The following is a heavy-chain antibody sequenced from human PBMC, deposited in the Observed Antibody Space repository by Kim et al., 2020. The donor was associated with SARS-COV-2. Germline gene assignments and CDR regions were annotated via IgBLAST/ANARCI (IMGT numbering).Heavy chain of an antibody. CDR1: GGSISSSNW. D-gene: IGHD6-19*01. V-gene: IGHV4-4*02. CDR2: IYHSGST. Sequence: SETLSLTCAVSGGSISSSNWWSWVRQPPGKGLEWIGEIYHSGSTNYNPSLKSRVTISVDKSKNQFSLKLSSVTAADTAVYYCAVAVAGSLDPPPGEYGMDVWGQGTTVTVSS. CDR3: AVAVAGSLDPPPGEYGMDV. J-gene: IGHJ6*02.